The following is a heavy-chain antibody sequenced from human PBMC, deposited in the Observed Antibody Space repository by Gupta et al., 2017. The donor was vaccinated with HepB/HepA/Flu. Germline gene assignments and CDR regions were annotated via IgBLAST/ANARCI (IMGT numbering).Heavy chain of an antibody. CDR3: ATTKRDFWSSKELAAYYFDY. J-gene: IGHJ4*02. V-gene: IGHV1-69*06. D-gene: IGHD3-3*01. CDR1: GGTFSSYA. Sequence: QVQLVQSGAEVKKPGSSVKVSCKASGGTFSSYAISWVRQAPGQGLEWMGGIIPIFGTANYAQKFQGRVTITADKSTSTAYMELSSLRSEDTAVYYCATTKRDFWSSKELAAYYFDYWGQGTLVTVSS. CDR2: IIPIFGTA.